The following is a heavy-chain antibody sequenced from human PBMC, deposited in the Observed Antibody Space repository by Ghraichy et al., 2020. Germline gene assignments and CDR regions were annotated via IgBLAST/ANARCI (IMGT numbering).Heavy chain of an antibody. CDR2: IIPIFGTA. CDR1: GGTFSSYA. Sequence: SVKVSCKASGGTFSSYAISWVRQAPGQGLEWMGGIIPIFGTANYAQKFQGRVTITADESTSTAYMELSSLRSEDTAVYYCARVSDFWSGYQMAVAGPPEGYYYYGMDVWGQGTTVTVS. J-gene: IGHJ6*02. D-gene: IGHD3-3*01. V-gene: IGHV1-69*13. CDR3: ARVSDFWSGYQMAVAGPPEGYYYYGMDV.